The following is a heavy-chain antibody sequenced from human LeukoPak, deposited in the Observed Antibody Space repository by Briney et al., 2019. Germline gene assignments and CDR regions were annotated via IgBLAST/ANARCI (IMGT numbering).Heavy chain of an antibody. D-gene: IGHD5-18*01. CDR3: ARGEQLWLLTY. Sequence: ASVKVSCKTSGYTFTDYYIHWVRQAPGQGLEWMAWMNPNSGGTSYAQKFQGRVTLTRDTSISTAYMELSRLRSGDTAVYYCARGEQLWLLTYWGQGTLVTVSS. CDR1: GYTFTDYY. J-gene: IGHJ4*02. V-gene: IGHV1-2*02. CDR2: MNPNSGGT.